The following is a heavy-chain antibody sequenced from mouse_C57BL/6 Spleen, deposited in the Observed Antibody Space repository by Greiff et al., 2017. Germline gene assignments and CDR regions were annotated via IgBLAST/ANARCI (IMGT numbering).Heavy chain of an antibody. Sequence: QVQLQQPGTELVKPGASVKLSCKASGYTFTSYWMHWVKQRPGQGLEWIGNINPSNGGTNYNEKFKSKATLTVDKSSSTAYMQRSSLTSEDAAVXYCARSSSSYAMDYWGQGTSVTVSS. J-gene: IGHJ4*01. V-gene: IGHV1-53*01. CDR1: GYTFTSYW. CDR3: ARSSSSYAMDY. D-gene: IGHD1-1*01. CDR2: INPSNGGT.